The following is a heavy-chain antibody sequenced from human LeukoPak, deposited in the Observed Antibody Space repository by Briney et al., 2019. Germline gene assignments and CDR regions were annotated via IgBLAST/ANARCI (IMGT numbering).Heavy chain of an antibody. Sequence: ASVKVSCKASGYTFTGYYMHWVRQAPGQGLEWMGWMNPNSGNTGYAQKFQGRVTITRNTSISTAYMELSSLRSEDTAVYYCARGVGVRGVIITWFDPWGQGTLVTVSS. CDR1: GYTFTGYY. D-gene: IGHD3-10*01. J-gene: IGHJ5*02. V-gene: IGHV1-8*03. CDR2: MNPNSGNT. CDR3: ARGVGVRGVIITWFDP.